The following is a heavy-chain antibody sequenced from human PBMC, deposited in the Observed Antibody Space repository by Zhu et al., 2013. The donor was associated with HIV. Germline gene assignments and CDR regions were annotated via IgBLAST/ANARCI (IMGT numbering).Heavy chain of an antibody. J-gene: IGHJ3*02. D-gene: IGHD6-19*01. CDR2: INAGNGNT. V-gene: IGHV1-3*01. CDR1: GYTFTSYA. Sequence: QVQLVQSGAEVKKPGASVKVSCKASGYTFTSYAMHWVRQAPGQRLEWMGWINAGNGNTKYSQKFQGRVTITRDTSASTAYMELSSLRSEDTAVYYCASRRDRTVEQWLVQRIPLGAFDIWGQGTMVTVSS. CDR3: ASRRDRTVEQWLVQRIPLGAFDI.